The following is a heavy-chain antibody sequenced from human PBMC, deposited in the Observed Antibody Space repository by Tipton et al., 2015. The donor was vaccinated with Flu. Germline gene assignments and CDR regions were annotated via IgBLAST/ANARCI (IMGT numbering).Heavy chain of an antibody. V-gene: IGHV3-23*01. Sequence: AVSGFTFSTYAVVWVRQAPGKGLEWVSAISGSGGTTYYADSVKGRFTISRDSSKNTLYLQMTGLRAEDTAVYYCASLSGGPTYDRIWGSYIDSWGQGTLVSVSS. CDR3: ASLSGGPTYDRIWGSYIDS. D-gene: IGHD3-16*01. CDR1: GFTFSTYA. J-gene: IGHJ4*02. CDR2: ISGSGGTT.